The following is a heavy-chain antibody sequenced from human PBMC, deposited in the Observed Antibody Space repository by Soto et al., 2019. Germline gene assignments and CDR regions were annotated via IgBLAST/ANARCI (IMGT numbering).Heavy chain of an antibody. D-gene: IGHD2-2*01. V-gene: IGHV1-69*08. CDR2: IIPMVTMP. CDR1: GGTFSSYT. CDR3: AREGDTYGYQWFDP. Sequence: QVQLVQSGAEVKKPGSSVMVSCKASGGTFSSYTISWVRQAPGQGLEWMGRIIPMVTMPTYAQKFQGRVTITADKSTGIVYMELSSLRSEDTAVYYCAREGDTYGYQWFDPWGQGTLVTVSS. J-gene: IGHJ5*02.